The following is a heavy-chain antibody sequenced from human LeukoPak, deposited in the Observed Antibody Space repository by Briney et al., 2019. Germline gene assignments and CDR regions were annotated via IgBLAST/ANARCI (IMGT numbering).Heavy chain of an antibody. CDR3: ARGRSNYYGMDV. V-gene: IGHV4-59*01. CDR2: IYYNGNT. J-gene: IGHJ6*02. CDR1: DGSINSYY. D-gene: IGHD1-26*01. Sequence: PSETLSLTCSVSDGSINSYYWNWIRRPPGKGLEWIGYIYYNGNTNHSPSLKSRVTMSVDTPKNLFSLKVSSATAADTAVYYCARGRSNYYGMDVWGQGTTVTVSS.